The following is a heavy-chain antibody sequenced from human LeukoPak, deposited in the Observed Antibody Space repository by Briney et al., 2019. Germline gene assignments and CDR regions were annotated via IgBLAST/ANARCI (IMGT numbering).Heavy chain of an antibody. CDR3: ARGGVVVAATDWFDP. CDR1: GYTFTSYD. J-gene: IGHJ5*02. D-gene: IGHD2-15*01. CDR2: MNPNSGNT. V-gene: IGHV1-8*01. Sequence: GASVKVSCKASGYTFTSYDINWVRQATGQGLEWMGWMNPNSGNTGYAQKFQGRVTMTRNTSISTAYMELSSLRSEDTAVYYCARGGVVVAATDWFDPWGQGTLVTVSS.